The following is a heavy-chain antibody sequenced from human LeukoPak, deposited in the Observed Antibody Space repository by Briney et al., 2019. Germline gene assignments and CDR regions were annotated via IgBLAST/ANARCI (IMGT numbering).Heavy chain of an antibody. D-gene: IGHD3-22*01. J-gene: IGHJ6*03. CDR1: GFTFSSYW. V-gene: IGHV3-7*01. Sequence: GGSLRLSCAASGFTFSSYWMSWVRQAPGKGLEWVANIKQDGSEKYYVDSVKGRYTISRDNGKNSLYLQMNSLRAEDTALYYCARDPHYDSSGYTDAENYYYYMDVWGKGATVTVSS. CDR3: ARDPHYDSSGYTDAENYYYYMDV. CDR2: IKQDGSEK.